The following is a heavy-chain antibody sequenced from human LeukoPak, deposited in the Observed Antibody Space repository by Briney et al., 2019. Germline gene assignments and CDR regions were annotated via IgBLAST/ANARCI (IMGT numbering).Heavy chain of an antibody. D-gene: IGHD4-17*01. CDR1: GFTFSSFG. V-gene: IGHV3-30*18. CDR2: LSYDGSNR. CDR3: AKDASTVTLHADY. Sequence: GRSLRLSCAASGFTFSSFGMHWVRQAPGKGLEWVAVLSYDGSNRYYADSVKGRFTTSRDNSKNTLYLQMNSLRAEDTAVYYCAKDASTVTLHADYWGQGTLVTVSS. J-gene: IGHJ4*02.